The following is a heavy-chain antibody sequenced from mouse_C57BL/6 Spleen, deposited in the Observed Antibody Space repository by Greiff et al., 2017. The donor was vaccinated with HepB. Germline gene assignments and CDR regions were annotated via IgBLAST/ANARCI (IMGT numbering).Heavy chain of an antibody. V-gene: IGHV14-2*01. CDR1: GFNIKDYY. D-gene: IGHD1-1*01. CDR3: ARRDYYGSSYGYFDV. CDR2: IDPEDGET. Sequence: EVKLQQSGAELVKPGASVKLSCTASGFNIKDYYMHWVKQRTEQGLEWIGRIDPEDGETKYAPKFQGKATITADTSSNTGYLQLSSRTSEDTAVYYCARRDYYGSSYGYFDVWGTGTTVTVSS. J-gene: IGHJ1*03.